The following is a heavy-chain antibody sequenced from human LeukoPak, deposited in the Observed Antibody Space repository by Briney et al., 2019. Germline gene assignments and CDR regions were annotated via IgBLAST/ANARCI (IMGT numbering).Heavy chain of an antibody. CDR3: ARMKGGLRFWYYYYGMDV. D-gene: IGHD5-12*01. CDR2: IYYSGST. Sequence: SETLSLTCTVSSGSVSSGSYYWSWIRQPPGKGLEWIGYIYYSGSTNYNPSLKSRVTISVDTSKNQFSLKLSSVTAADTAVYYCARMKGGLRFWYYYYGMDVWGKGTTVTVSS. CDR1: SGSVSSGSYY. J-gene: IGHJ6*04. V-gene: IGHV4-61*01.